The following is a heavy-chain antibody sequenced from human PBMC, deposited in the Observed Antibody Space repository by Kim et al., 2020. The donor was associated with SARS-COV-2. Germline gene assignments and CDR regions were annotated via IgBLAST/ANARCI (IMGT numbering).Heavy chain of an antibody. CDR3: AREAVASWQTSSYFYG. V-gene: IGHV3-30*19. CDR2: ISYDGSNT. CDR1: GFNFSAYG. J-gene: IGHJ6*01. Sequence: GGSLRLSCATSGFNFSAYGFHWVRQAPNKGLEWVAVISYDGSNTLYAPSVKGRLTISRDNSKSTLHLQLNRLRVEDTAVYYCAREAVASWQTSSYFYG. D-gene: IGHD6-6*01.